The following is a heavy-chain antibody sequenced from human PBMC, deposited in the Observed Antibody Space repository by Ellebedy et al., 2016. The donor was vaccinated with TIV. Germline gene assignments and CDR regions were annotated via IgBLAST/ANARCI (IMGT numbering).Heavy chain of an antibody. D-gene: IGHD2-15*01. CDR3: ARDLVCSGGSCYSVYDY. Sequence: ASVKVSCXASGYTFTNYGISWVRQAPGQGLEWMGWISAYNGNTNYAQKLQGRVTMTTDTSTSTAYMELRSLRSDDTAVYYCARDLVCSGGSCYSVYDYWGQGTLVTVSS. J-gene: IGHJ4*02. V-gene: IGHV1-18*01. CDR2: ISAYNGNT. CDR1: GYTFTNYG.